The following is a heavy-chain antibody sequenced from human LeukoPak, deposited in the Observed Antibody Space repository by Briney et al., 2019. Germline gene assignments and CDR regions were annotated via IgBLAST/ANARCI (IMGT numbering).Heavy chain of an antibody. CDR3: VSGAYYSDKGGYLHH. CDR2: VSFDGSKK. V-gene: IGHV3-30*03. J-gene: IGHJ5*02. Sequence: GGSLRLSCAASGFTFNNYGMHWFRQAPGKGLEWVAVVSFDGSKKFYGDSVKGRFTISRDSSKDTLSLQMNSLRAEDTAVYYCVSGAYYSDKGGYLHHWGQGTLVTVSS. D-gene: IGHD3-22*01. CDR1: GFTFNNYG.